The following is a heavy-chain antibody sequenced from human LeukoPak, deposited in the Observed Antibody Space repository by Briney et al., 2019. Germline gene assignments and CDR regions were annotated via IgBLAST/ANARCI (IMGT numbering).Heavy chain of an antibody. CDR2: IYPGDSDT. J-gene: IGHJ3*02. CDR3: ARRSSSSWALDDAFDI. D-gene: IGHD6-13*01. V-gene: IGHV5-51*01. Sequence: RGESLKISCKASGYNFTSYWIGWVRQMPGKGLEWMGIIYPGDSDTRYSPSFQGQVTISADKSISTAYLQWSSLKASDTAMYYCARRSSSSWALDDAFDIWGQGTMVTVSS. CDR1: GYNFTSYW.